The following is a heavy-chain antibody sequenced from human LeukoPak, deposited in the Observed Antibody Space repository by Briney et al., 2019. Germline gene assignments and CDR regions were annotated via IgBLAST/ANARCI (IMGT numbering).Heavy chain of an antibody. CDR2: ISSGGSTI. D-gene: IGHD6-13*01. J-gene: IGHJ4*02. CDR1: GFIFSSNS. Sequence: GGSLRLSCAASGFIFSSNSMNWVRQAPGKGLEWVSYISSGGSTIYYADSVKGRFTISRDNSKNTLYLQMNSLRAEDTAVYYCARESGPYSSSWYKVYWGQGTLVTVSS. CDR3: ARESGPYSSSWYKVY. V-gene: IGHV3-48*01.